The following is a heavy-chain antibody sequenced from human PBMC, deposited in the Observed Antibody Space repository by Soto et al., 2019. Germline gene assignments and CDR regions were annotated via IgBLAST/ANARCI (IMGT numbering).Heavy chain of an antibody. Sequence: EVQLLESGGGLVQPGGSLRLSCAASGFTFSSYAMRWVRQAPVKGLEWVSAISGSGGSTYYAASVKGRFTISRDNSKNTLYLQMNSLRAEDTAVYYCARRGSGSYYDDWGQGTLVTVSS. V-gene: IGHV3-23*01. CDR3: ARRGSGSYYDD. CDR1: GFTFSSYA. D-gene: IGHD1-26*01. CDR2: ISGSGGST. J-gene: IGHJ4*02.